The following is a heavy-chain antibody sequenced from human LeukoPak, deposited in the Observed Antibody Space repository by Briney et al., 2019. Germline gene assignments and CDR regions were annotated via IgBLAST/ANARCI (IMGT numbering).Heavy chain of an antibody. V-gene: IGHV3-66*01. D-gene: IGHD4/OR15-4a*01. CDR1: GFTVKDNF. Sequence: GGSLRLSCAASGFTVKDNFMSWVRQAPGKGLEWVSVLYSGGATYYADSVKGRFTISRDNSKNIVFLQMNDLRTEDTAFYYCTRDSANYHFAYWGQGALVTASS. CDR2: LYSGGAT. CDR3: TRDSANYHFAY. J-gene: IGHJ4*02.